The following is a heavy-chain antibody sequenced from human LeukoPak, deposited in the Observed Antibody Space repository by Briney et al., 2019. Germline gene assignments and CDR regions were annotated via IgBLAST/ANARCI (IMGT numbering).Heavy chain of an antibody. CDR2: ISASGATT. V-gene: IGHV3-23*01. CDR1: GFTFSTYA. Sequence: PGGSLRLSCAASGFTFSTYAMSWVRQAPGKGLAWVSLISASGATTYYPDSVRGRFTISRDNSKNTLYLQMNSLRADDTAIYYCAKDRSEGTWYREFDSWSQGSLVTVSS. CDR3: AKDRSEGTWYREFDS. J-gene: IGHJ4*02. D-gene: IGHD6-13*01.